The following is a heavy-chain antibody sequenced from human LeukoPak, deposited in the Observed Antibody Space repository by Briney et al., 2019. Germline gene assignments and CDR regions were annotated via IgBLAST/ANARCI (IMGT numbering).Heavy chain of an antibody. V-gene: IGHV4-59*02. Sequence: PSETLSLSCSVSGVSVGSHCWTWIRQSPGKGPEWVAYIYSGGGTHYNPSLKSRVAISIDLSRNQVSLNLTSMTAADTAAYFCARDCGYSYGPLDYWGQGALVIVSS. CDR3: ARDCGYSYGPLDY. D-gene: IGHD5-18*01. CDR1: GVSVGSHC. CDR2: IYSGGGT. J-gene: IGHJ4*02.